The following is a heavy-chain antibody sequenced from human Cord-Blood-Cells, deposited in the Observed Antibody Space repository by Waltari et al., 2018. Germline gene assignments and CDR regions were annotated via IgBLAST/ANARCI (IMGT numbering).Heavy chain of an antibody. D-gene: IGHD2-2*01. CDR2: SNPNSGGT. J-gene: IGHJ3*02. V-gene: IGHV1-2*06. CDR3: AGCSSTSCYVAFDI. CDR1: GYTFTGYY. Sequence: QVQLVQSGAEVKKPGASVKVSCKASGYTFTGYYMHWVRQALGQGLEWMGRSNPNSGGTNDAQECQCRVTMTRDTSISPAYMELSRLRSDDTAVYYCAGCSSTSCYVAFDIWGQGTMVTVSS.